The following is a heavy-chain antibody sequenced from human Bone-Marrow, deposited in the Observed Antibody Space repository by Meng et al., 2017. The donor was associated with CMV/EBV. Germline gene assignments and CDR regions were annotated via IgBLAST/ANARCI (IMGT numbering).Heavy chain of an antibody. Sequence: SCAASGFTFSSYDMHWVRQRTGKGLEWVSAIGTAGDTYYPGSVKGRFTISRENAKNSLYLQMNSLRAGDTAVYYCARDRGDYAMDVWGQGTTVTVSS. CDR1: GFTFSSYD. CDR3: ARDRGDYAMDV. J-gene: IGHJ6*01. V-gene: IGHV3-13*01. D-gene: IGHD3-10*01. CDR2: IGTAGDT.